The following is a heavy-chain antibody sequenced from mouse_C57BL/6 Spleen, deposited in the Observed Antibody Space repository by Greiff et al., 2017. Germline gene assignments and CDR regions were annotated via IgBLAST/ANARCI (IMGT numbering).Heavy chain of an antibody. D-gene: IGHD1-1*01. CDR1: GFNIKDDY. Sequence: VQLQQSGAELVRPGASVKLSCTASGFNIKDDYMHWVKQRPEQGLEWIGWIDPENGDTEYASKFQGKGTITADTSSNTAYLQLSSLTSEDTAVDYCTLYGSSCGAYWGHGALVTVSA. CDR2: IDPENGDT. V-gene: IGHV14-4*01. J-gene: IGHJ3*01. CDR3: TLYGSSCGAY.